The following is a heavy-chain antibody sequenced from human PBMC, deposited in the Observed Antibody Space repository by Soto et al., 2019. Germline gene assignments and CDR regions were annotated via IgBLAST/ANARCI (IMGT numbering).Heavy chain of an antibody. Sequence: QVQLVESGGGVVQPGRSLRLSCAASGFTFSSYVMHWVRQAPGKWLEWVAVISYEGNNKYYADSVKGRFTISRDSSKNTLYLQMNSLGAEDTAVYYCARAGCDGGRCYTLVGLRYGMDVWGQGTTVTVSS. D-gene: IGHD2-15*01. J-gene: IGHJ6*02. V-gene: IGHV3-30-3*01. CDR1: GFTFSSYV. CDR3: ARAGCDGGRCYTLVGLRYGMDV. CDR2: ISYEGNNK.